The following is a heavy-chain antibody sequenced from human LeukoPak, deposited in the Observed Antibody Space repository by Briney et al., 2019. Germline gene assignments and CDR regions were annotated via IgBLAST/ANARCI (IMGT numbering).Heavy chain of an antibody. CDR1: GFTFSNFA. CDR3: AKHIYGVVSIQQ. V-gene: IGHV3-15*01. D-gene: IGHD3-3*01. J-gene: IGHJ1*01. CDR2: IRSKTDGGTT. Sequence: GGSLRLSCVTSGFTFSNFAMNWVRQAPGKGLEWVGRIRSKTDGGTTDYAVSVQGRFTSSRDDSKNTLYLQMSSLKTEDTAVYYCAKHIYGVVSIQQWGQGTLVTVSS.